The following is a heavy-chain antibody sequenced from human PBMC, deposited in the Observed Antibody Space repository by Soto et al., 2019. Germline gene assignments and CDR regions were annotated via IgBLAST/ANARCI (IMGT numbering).Heavy chain of an antibody. Sequence: SETLSLTCTVSGDSIRSSSYWGWIRQPPGKGLEWIGSIYSTGNTYYNPSLNSQVTIPVDTSKNQFSLNVISVTAADTAVYYCRRSSRYSTDVWGQGTTVTAP. J-gene: IGHJ6*02. CDR2: IYSTGNT. D-gene: IGHD6-13*01. CDR1: GDSIRSSSY. V-gene: IGHV4-39*01. CDR3: RRSSRYSTDV.